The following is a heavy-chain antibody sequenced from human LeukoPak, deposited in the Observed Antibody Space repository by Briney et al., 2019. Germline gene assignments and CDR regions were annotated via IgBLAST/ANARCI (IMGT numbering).Heavy chain of an antibody. V-gene: IGHV3-23*01. CDR3: EKTSRRELQTWYYFDY. Sequence: GGSLRLSCAPSRSTFSDYAMSWVRQAPGKGLEWVSSIRGSGGNTYYADSVKGRFTISRDNSKNTLYLQMSSLRAEDTAVYYCEKTSRRELQTWYYFDYWGQGTLVTVSS. D-gene: IGHD1-7*01. J-gene: IGHJ4*02. CDR1: RSTFSDYA. CDR2: IRGSGGNT.